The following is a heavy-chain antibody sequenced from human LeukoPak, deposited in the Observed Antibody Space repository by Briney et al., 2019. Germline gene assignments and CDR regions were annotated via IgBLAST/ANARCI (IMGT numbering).Heavy chain of an antibody. J-gene: IGHJ4*02. D-gene: IGHD6-13*01. V-gene: IGHV3-48*01. CDR3: ARSPIAAAGTAFDY. CDR1: GFTFSSYE. CDR2: ISSSSSTI. Sequence: PGGSLRLSCAASGFTFSSYEMNWVRQAPGKGLEWVSYISSSSSTIYYADSVKGRFTISRDNAKNSLYLQMNSLRAEDTAVYYCARSPIAAAGTAFDYWGQGTLVTVSS.